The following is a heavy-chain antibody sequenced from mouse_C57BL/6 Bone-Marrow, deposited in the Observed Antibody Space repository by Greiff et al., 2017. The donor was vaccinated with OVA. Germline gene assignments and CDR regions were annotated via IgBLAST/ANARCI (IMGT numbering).Heavy chain of an antibody. CDR3: ARRGDYCNPYYYAMDY. J-gene: IGHJ4*01. V-gene: IGHV2-2*01. Sequence: VKLMESGPGLVQPSQCLSITCTVSGFSFTSYGVHWVRQSPGKGLEWLGVIWSGGSTDYNAAFISRLSISKDNSKNQVFFIMNSLQADDTAIYYCARRGDYCNPYYYAMDYWGQGTSVTVSS. CDR2: IWSGGST. D-gene: IGHD2-1*01. CDR1: GFSFTSYG.